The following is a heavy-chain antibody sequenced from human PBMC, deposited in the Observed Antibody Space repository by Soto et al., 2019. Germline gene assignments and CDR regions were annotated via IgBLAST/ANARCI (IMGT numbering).Heavy chain of an antibody. CDR2: STNRANSYTT. J-gene: IGHJ4*02. CDR1: GFIFSDYY. Sequence: SLRLSCAAFGFIFSDYYMDWVRQAPGKGLEWVGGSTNRANSYTTDYAASVTGRFTISRDDSKNSIYLQMNSVKTEDTAVYYCTVDTVGTVSYWGPVTLVTVSS. D-gene: IGHD5-18*01. V-gene: IGHV3-72*01. CDR3: TVDTVGTVSY.